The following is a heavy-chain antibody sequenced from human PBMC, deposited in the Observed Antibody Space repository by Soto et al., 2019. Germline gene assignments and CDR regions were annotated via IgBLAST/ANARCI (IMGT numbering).Heavy chain of an antibody. CDR3: AADLTYCGGDCYQYGWFDP. D-gene: IGHD2-21*02. CDR1: GYTFTKYD. V-gene: IGHV1-8*03. CDR2: ICPNSGRP. Sequence: ASVKVSCKASGYTFTKYDISWVRQAPGQGLEWLGLICPNSGRPSYAQKFQERVTITRDMSTSTAYMELSSLRSEDTAVYYCAADLTYCGGDCYQYGWFDPWGQGTLVTVSS. J-gene: IGHJ5*02.